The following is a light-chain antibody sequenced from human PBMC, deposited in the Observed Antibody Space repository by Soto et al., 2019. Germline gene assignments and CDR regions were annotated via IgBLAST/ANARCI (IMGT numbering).Light chain of an antibody. CDR1: SSDVGGYNY. J-gene: IGLJ1*01. CDR2: EVT. CDR3: SSYTSSSTPRV. V-gene: IGLV2-8*01. Sequence: QSVLTQPPSASGSPGQSVTISCTGTSSDVGGYNYVSWYQQHPGKAPKLVIYEVTKRPSGVPDRFSGSKSGNTASLTVSGLQAEDEADYYCSSYTSSSTPRVFGTGTKVTVL.